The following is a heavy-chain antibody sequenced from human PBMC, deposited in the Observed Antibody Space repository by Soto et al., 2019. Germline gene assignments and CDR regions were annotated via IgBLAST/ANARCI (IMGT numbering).Heavy chain of an antibody. CDR2: IYYSGST. J-gene: IGHJ6*02. Sequence: QLQLQESGPGLVKPSETLSLTCTVSGGSISSSSYYWGWIRQPPGKGLEWIGSIYYSGSTYYNPSLKSRVTISVDTSKNQFSLKLSSVPAADTAVYYCARGLTMVRGAIYYYYGMDVWGQGTTVTVSS. V-gene: IGHV4-39*01. CDR3: ARGLTMVRGAIYYYYGMDV. D-gene: IGHD3-10*01. CDR1: GGSISSSSYY.